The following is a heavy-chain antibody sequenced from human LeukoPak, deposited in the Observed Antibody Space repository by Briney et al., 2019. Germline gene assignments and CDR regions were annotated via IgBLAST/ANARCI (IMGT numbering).Heavy chain of an antibody. V-gene: IGHV3-30*02. Sequence: GGSLRLSCAASGFTFSSYGMHWVRQAPGKGPEWVAFIRYDGSNKYYADSVKGRFTISRDNSKNTLYLQMNSLRAEDTAVYYCAKRYYDSSGYLDYWGQGTLVTVSS. CDR2: IRYDGSNK. D-gene: IGHD3-22*01. CDR1: GFTFSSYG. CDR3: AKRYYDSSGYLDY. J-gene: IGHJ4*02.